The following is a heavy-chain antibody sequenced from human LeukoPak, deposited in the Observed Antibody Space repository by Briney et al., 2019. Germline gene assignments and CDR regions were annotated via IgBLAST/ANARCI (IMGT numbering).Heavy chain of an antibody. CDR1: GGSFSGNY. CDR3: ARTRTVTPAWWYFDL. V-gene: IGHV4-34*01. D-gene: IGHD4-17*01. CDR2: INHSGST. J-gene: IGHJ2*01. Sequence: SSETLSLTCAVYGGSFSGNYWSWIRQPPGKGLEWIGEINHSGSTNYNPSLKSRVTISVDTSKNQFSLKLSSVTAADTAVYYCARTRTVTPAWWYFDLWGRGTLVTVSS.